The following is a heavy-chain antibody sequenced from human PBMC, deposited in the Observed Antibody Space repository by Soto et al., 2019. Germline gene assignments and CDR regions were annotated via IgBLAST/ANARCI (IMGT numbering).Heavy chain of an antibody. V-gene: IGHV4-39*01. D-gene: IGHD3-3*01. CDR3: ARHVKTGTRFLASTTFDP. CDR2: IYYSGST. Sequence: SETLSLTCTVSGGSISSYYWGWIRQPPGKGLEWIGNIYYSGSTYYNPSLKSRVTISVDTSKNQFSLILSSVTAADTAVYYCARHVKTGTRFLASTTFDPWGQGTLVTVSS. CDR1: GGSISSYY. J-gene: IGHJ5*02.